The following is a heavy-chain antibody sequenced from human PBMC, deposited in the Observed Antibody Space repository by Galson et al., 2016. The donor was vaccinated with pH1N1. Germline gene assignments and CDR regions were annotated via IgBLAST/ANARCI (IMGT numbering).Heavy chain of an antibody. CDR1: GFTFNNYW. V-gene: IGHV3-74*01. D-gene: IGHD7-27*01. CDR2: ISPDGTDT. J-gene: IGHJ3*02. Sequence: SLRLSCAASGFTFNNYWMYWVRQAPGKGLVWVSRISPDGTDTLNADSVRGRFTITRDNSKNTLFLQMNSLGAEDTAMYYCTAYNWGSPFEMWGQGTMVTVSS. CDR3: TAYNWGSPFEM.